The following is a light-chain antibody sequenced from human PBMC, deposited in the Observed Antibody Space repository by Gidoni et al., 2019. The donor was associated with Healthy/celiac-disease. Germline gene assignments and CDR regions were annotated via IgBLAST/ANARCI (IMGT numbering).Light chain of an antibody. J-gene: IGLJ1*01. CDR2: EVS. Sequence: QSALTQPPSVSGSPGQSTPISCTGTRSDVGGYKYVSWYQQHPGKAPKLLIYEVSNRPSGVSNRFSGSKSGNTASLTISGLQAEDEAHYYCSSYTSSSTHNYVFGTGTKVTVL. CDR1: RSDVGGYKY. CDR3: SSYTSSSTHNYV. V-gene: IGLV2-14*01.